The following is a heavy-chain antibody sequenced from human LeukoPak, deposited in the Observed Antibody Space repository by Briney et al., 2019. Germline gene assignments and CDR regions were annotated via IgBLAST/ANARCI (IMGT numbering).Heavy chain of an antibody. CDR1: GFTFSSYS. J-gene: IGHJ4*02. Sequence: PGGSLRLSCAASGFTFSSYSMNWVRQAPGKGLEWVSSISSSSSYIYYADSVKGRFTISRDNAKNSLYLQMNSLRAEDTAVYYCASRHCSSTSCSPFRYWGQGTLATVSS. CDR2: ISSSSSYI. D-gene: IGHD2-2*01. CDR3: ASRHCSSTSCSPFRY. V-gene: IGHV3-21*01.